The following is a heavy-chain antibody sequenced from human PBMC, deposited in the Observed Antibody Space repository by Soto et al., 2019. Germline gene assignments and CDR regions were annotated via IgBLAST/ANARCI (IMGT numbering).Heavy chain of an antibody. Sequence: GASVKVSCKASGGTFSSYAISWVRQAPGQGLEWMGGIIPIFGTANYAQKFQGRVTITADESTSTAYMELSSLRSEDTAVYYCARDRKAYGGNSGAFDIWGQGTMVTVSS. CDR1: GGTFSSYA. J-gene: IGHJ3*02. V-gene: IGHV1-69*13. CDR2: IIPIFGTA. CDR3: ARDRKAYGGNSGAFDI. D-gene: IGHD4-17*01.